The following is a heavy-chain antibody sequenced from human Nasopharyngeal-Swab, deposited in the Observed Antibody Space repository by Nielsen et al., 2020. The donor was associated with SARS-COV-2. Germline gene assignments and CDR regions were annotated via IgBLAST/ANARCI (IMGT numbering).Heavy chain of an antibody. V-gene: IGHV1-2*02. D-gene: IGHD3-22*01. CDR3: ARDYYDNYDSDY. CDR1: GYTFTDYY. J-gene: IGHJ4*02. Sequence: ASVKVSSKPSGYTFTDYYMHWVRQPPGQGLEWMGWMNLHNGGTNYEQKFQGRVTVTRDTSRSTAYIELSRLRSDDTAVYYCARDYYDNYDSDYWGQGTLVTVSS. CDR2: MNLHNGGT.